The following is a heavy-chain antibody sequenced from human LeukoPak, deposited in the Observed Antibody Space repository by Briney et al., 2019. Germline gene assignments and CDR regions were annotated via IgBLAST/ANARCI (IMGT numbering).Heavy chain of an antibody. D-gene: IGHD2-2*01. CDR2: IFPGVSDT. V-gene: IGHV5-51*01. CDR3: ARPGYCSTASGSAIDY. CDR1: GYLFGTYR. J-gene: IGHJ4*02. Sequence: GESLKIPGKASGYLFGTYRFGGVGRMPGKGLEWMEFIFPGVSDTRYSPSFQRQVTISADKSISPAFLHWSSLKASDTAMYYCARPGYCSTASGSAIDYWGQGTLVTVSS.